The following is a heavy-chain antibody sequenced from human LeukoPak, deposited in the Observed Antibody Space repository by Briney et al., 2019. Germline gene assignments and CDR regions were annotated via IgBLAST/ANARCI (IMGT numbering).Heavy chain of an antibody. J-gene: IGHJ6*02. CDR2: INHSGST. CDR3: ARNGRYDILTGYSYYYGMDV. Sequence: SETLSLTCAVYGGSFSGYYWSWIRQPPGKGLEWIGEINHSGSTNYNPSLKSRVTISVDTSKNQFSLKLSSVTAADTAVYYCARNGRYDILTGYSYYYGMDVWGQGTTVTVSS. CDR1: GGSFSGYY. V-gene: IGHV4-34*01. D-gene: IGHD3-9*01.